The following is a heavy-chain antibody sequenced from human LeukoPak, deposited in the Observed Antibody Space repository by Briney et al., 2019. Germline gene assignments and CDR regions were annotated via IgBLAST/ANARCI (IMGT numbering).Heavy chain of an antibody. CDR1: GFTFNTYA. CDR3: ARSRYCSTSTCYTSPTWFDP. D-gene: IGHD2-2*02. V-gene: IGHV3-64*01. Sequence: PGGSLRLSCVASGFTFNTYAMHWVRPAPGRGLEYVSGISYNGDSTYYANSVKGRFTISRDNSKNALYLQMDSLRAEDMAVYYCARSRYCSTSTCYTSPTWFDPWGQGTLVTVSS. J-gene: IGHJ5*02. CDR2: ISYNGDST.